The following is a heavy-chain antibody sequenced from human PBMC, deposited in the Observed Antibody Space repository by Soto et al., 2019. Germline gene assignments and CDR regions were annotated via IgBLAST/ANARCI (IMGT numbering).Heavy chain of an antibody. V-gene: IGHV1-46*01. CDR2: INPSGGST. CDR1: GYTFTSYY. CDR3: ARERATTVTTLYY. D-gene: IGHD4-17*01. Sequence: ASVKVSCKASGYTFTSYYMHWVRQAPGQGLEWMGIINPSGGSTSYAQKFQGRVTMTRDTSTSTVYMELSGLRSEDTAVDYCARERATTVTTLYYWGQGTLVTDSS. J-gene: IGHJ4*02.